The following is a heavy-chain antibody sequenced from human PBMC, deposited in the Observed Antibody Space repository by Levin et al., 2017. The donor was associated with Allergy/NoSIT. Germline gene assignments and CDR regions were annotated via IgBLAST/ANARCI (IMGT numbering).Heavy chain of an antibody. V-gene: IGHV3-64D*06. CDR1: GFTFSSYA. J-gene: IGHJ4*02. Sequence: SGESLKISCSASGFTFSSYAMHWVRQAPGKGLEYVSAISSNGGSTYYADSVKGRFTISRDNSKNTLYLQMSSLRAEDTAVYYCVKGRVFRRWYFDYWGQGTLVTVSS. D-gene: IGHD2-8*01. CDR3: VKGRVFRRWYFDY. CDR2: ISSNGGST.